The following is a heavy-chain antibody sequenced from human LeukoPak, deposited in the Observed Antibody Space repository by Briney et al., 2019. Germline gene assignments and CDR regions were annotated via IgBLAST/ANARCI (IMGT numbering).Heavy chain of an antibody. CDR1: GFTFSSYG. CDR2: IRYDGSNK. V-gene: IGHV3-30*02. Sequence: PGGSLRLSCAASGFTFSSYGMHWVRQAPGKGLEWVAFIRYDGSNKYYADSVKGRFTISRDNAKNSLYLQMNSLRAEDTAVYYCAREREGGYDSSGYPGAFDIWGQGTMVTVSS. CDR3: AREREGGYDSSGYPGAFDI. D-gene: IGHD3-22*01. J-gene: IGHJ3*02.